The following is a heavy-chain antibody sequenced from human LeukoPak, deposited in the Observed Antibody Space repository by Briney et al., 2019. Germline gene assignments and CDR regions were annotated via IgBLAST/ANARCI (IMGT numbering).Heavy chain of an antibody. CDR1: GFTYDDYG. D-gene: IGHD3-16*02. V-gene: IGHV3-20*04. J-gene: IGHJ4*02. CDR3: ARVKGYDYVWGSYRLYYFDY. Sequence: GGSLRLSCAASGFTYDDYGMSWVRQAPGKGLEWVSGINWNGGSTGYADSVKGRFTIPRDNAKNSLYLQMNSLRAEDTALYYCARVKGYDYVWGSYRLYYFDYWGQGTLVTVSS. CDR2: INWNGGST.